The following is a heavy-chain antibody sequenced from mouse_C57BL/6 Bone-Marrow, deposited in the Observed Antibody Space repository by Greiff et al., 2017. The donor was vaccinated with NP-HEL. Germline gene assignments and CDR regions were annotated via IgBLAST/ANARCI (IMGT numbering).Heavy chain of an antibody. CDR1: GFTFSDYY. D-gene: IGHD1-1*01. J-gene: IGHJ1*03. V-gene: IGHV5-12*01. CDR3: AGGITTVVAHWYFDV. Sequence: EVQLVESGGGLVQPGGSLKLSCAASGFTFSDYYMYWVRQTPEKRLEWVAYISNGGGSTYYPDTVKGRFTISRDNAKNTLYLQMSRLKSEDTAMYYCAGGITTVVAHWYFDVWGTGTTVTVSS. CDR2: ISNGGGST.